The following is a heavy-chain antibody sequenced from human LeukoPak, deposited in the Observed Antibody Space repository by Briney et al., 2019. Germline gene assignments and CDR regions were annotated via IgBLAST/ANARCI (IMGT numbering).Heavy chain of an antibody. CDR2: IKQDGSEK. CDR1: GFTFSSNS. D-gene: IGHD2-2*01. CDR3: ARDWQYQLLPS. Sequence: GGSLRLSCAASGFTFSSNSMNWVRQAPGKGLEWVANIKQDGSEKYYVDSVKGRFTISRDNAKNSLYLQMNSLRAEDTAVYYCARDWQYQLLPSWGQGTLVTVSS. J-gene: IGHJ4*02. V-gene: IGHV3-7*03.